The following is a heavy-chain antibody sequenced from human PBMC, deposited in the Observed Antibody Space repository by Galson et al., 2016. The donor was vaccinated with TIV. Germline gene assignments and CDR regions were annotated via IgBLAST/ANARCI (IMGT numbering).Heavy chain of an antibody. J-gene: IGHJ4*02. CDR1: GFSINTGYY. CDR3: HSFGMILYYFDF. CDR2: VCHSENP. V-gene: IGHV4-38-2*01. D-gene: IGHD3/OR15-3a*01. Sequence: ETLSLTCAVSGFSINTGYYWGWIRQPPGKGLEWIGSVCHSENPYYNPSLRSRVTISVDVSKNQFSLRLNSVTAADTAVYYCHSFGMILYYFDFWGQGKLVTVSS.